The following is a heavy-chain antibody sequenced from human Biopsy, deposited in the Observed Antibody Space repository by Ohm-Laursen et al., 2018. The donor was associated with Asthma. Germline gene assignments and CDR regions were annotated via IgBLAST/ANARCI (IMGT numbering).Heavy chain of an antibody. CDR2: ISYDGSSI. V-gene: IGHV3-30*14. J-gene: IGHJ6*02. Sequence: SLRLSCAASRFTYEMHWVRQAPGKGLEWVAVISYDGSSIYYADSVKGRFTISKDNSKNTLYLQMNSLRGKDTAVYYCANTLTVASTYGLDVWGQGTTVTVSS. CDR3: ANTLTVASTYGLDV. CDR1: RFTYE. D-gene: IGHD4-23*01.